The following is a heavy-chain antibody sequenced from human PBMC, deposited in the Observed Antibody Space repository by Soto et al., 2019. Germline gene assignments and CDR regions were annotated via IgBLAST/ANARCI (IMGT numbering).Heavy chain of an antibody. CDR1: GFTFSSYW. Sequence: GGSLRLSCAASGFTFSSYWMHWVRQAPGKGLVWVSRINSDGSSTSYADSVKGRFTISRDNAKNTLYLQMNSLRAEDTAVYYCARDPNCGGDCSESYYYYGMDVWGQGTTVTVSS. J-gene: IGHJ6*02. D-gene: IGHD2-21*02. CDR2: INSDGSST. CDR3: ARDPNCGGDCSESYYYYGMDV. V-gene: IGHV3-74*01.